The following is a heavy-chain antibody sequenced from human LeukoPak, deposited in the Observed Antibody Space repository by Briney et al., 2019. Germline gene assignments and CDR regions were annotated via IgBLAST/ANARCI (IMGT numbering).Heavy chain of an antibody. D-gene: IGHD1-26*01. Sequence: SVTVSRMASGYTFPNYGISWVRQPPGQGHEWMGWISAYNGNTNYAQKLQGRVTITTGTSTSTAYMELRSLRSDDTAVYYCGRVEVGATLALFDYWGQGTLVTVSS. CDR3: GRVEVGATLALFDY. J-gene: IGHJ4*02. V-gene: IGHV1-18*01. CDR1: GYTFPNYG. CDR2: ISAYNGNT.